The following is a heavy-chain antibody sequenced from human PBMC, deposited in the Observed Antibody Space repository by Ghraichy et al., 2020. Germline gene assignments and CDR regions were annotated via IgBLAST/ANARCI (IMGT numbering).Heavy chain of an antibody. CDR3: ARDLNIVGATTCDY. J-gene: IGHJ4*02. D-gene: IGHD1-26*01. V-gene: IGHV3-21*01. CDR1: GFTFSSYS. Sequence: GGSLRLSCAASGFTFSSYSMNWVRQAPGKGLEWVSSISSSSSYIYYADSVKGRFTISRDNAKNSLYLQMNSLRAEDTALYYCARDLNIVGATTCDYWGQGTLVTVSS. CDR2: ISSSSSYI.